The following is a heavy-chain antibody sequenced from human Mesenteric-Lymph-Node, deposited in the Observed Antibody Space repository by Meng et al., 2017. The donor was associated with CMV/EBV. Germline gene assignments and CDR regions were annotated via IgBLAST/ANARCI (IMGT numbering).Heavy chain of an antibody. J-gene: IGHJ5*02. CDR3: ARETSIAARAEWFDP. V-gene: IGHV3-9*01. Sequence: GGSLRLSCAASGFTFDDYAMHWVRQAPGKGLEWVSGISWNSGIIGYADSVRGRFTISRDNAKNSLYLQMNSLRAEDTAVYYCARETSIAARAEWFDPWGQGTLVTVSS. CDR1: GFTFDDYA. CDR2: ISWNSGII. D-gene: IGHD6-6*01.